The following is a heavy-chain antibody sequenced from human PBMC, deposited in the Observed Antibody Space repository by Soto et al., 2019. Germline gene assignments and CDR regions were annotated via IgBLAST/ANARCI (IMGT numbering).Heavy chain of an antibody. Sequence: SETLSLTCSVSGGSISGYYWSWIRQSPGKGLEWIGYIYYGGSTRHNPSLDSRVTVSADTSKNQISLRLTSVTAAGTAVYYCARSGNSNGLGFHYWGPGMLLTVYS. V-gene: IGHV4-59*01. CDR3: ARSGNSNGLGFHY. J-gene: IGHJ4*02. D-gene: IGHD5-18*01. CDR2: IYYGGST. CDR1: GGSISGYY.